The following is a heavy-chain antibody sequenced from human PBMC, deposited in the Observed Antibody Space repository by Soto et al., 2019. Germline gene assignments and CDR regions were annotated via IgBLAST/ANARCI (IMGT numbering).Heavy chain of an antibody. J-gene: IGHJ5*02. D-gene: IGHD3-10*01. CDR3: ARDASWGSGSYFNWFDP. CDR1: GYTFTSYY. Sequence: QVQLVQSGAEVKKPGASVKVSCKASGYTFTSYYMHWVRQAPGQGLEWMGIINPSGGSTSYAQKFQGRVTMTRDTSTSTVYMELSSLRSEDTAVYYCARDASWGSGSYFNWFDPWGQGTLVTVSS. V-gene: IGHV1-46*01. CDR2: INPSGGST.